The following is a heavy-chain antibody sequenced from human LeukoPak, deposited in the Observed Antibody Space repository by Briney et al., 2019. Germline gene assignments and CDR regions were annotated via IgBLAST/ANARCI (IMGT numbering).Heavy chain of an antibody. Sequence: GGSLRLSCAASGFTFDDYGMSWVRQAPGKGLEWVSGINWSGGSTGYADSVKGRFTISRDNAKNSLYLQMNSLRAEDTAVYYCARDTRGYSYGYVFDYWGQGTLVTVSS. CDR3: ARDTRGYSYGYVFDY. J-gene: IGHJ4*02. CDR2: INWSGGST. CDR1: GFTFDDYG. D-gene: IGHD5-18*01. V-gene: IGHV3-20*04.